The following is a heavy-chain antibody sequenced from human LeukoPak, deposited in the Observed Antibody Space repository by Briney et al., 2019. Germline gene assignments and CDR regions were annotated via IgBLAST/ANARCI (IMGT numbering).Heavy chain of an antibody. D-gene: IGHD2-2*03. Sequence: GGSLRLSCAASGFTFSSYAMSWVRQAPGKGLEWVSAISGSGGSTYYADSVKGRFTISRDNSKNTLYLQMNSLRAEDTAVYYCAKPPCRLGYCSSILVWGQGTLVTVSS. J-gene: IGHJ4*02. CDR1: GFTFSSYA. CDR2: ISGSGGST. V-gene: IGHV3-23*01. CDR3: AKPPCRLGYCSSILV.